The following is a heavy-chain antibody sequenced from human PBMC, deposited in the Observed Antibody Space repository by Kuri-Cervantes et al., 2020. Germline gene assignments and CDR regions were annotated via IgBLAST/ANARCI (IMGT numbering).Heavy chain of an antibody. D-gene: IGHD6-19*01. J-gene: IGHJ4*02. Sequence: ASVKVSCKASGYTFTSYGISWVRQAPGQGLEWMGWINPNSGGTNYAQKFQGRVTMTRDTSISTAYMKLSRLRSDDTAVYYCAIKGVAVAWGYWGQGTLVTVSS. V-gene: IGHV1-2*02. CDR3: AIKGVAVAWGY. CDR2: INPNSGGT. CDR1: GYTFTSYG.